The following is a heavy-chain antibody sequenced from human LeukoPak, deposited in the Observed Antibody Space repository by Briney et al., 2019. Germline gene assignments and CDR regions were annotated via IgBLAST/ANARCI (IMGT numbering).Heavy chain of an antibody. CDR3: ASAGQSPYYYCYYYMDV. Sequence: WASVKVSCKASGGTFSSYAISWVRQAPGQGLEWMGGIIPIFGTANYAQKFQGRVTITTDESTSTAYMELSSLRSEDTAVYYCASAGQSPYYYCYYYMDVWGKGTTVTVSS. V-gene: IGHV1-69*05. CDR1: GGTFSSYA. CDR2: IIPIFGTA. J-gene: IGHJ6*03.